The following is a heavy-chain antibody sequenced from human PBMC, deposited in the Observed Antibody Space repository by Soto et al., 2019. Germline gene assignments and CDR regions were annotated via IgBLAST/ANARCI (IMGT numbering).Heavy chain of an antibody. J-gene: IGHJ4*02. CDR2: IIPIFGTP. CDR1: GVTFSRQD. CDR3: ATNEGRDGYSFDY. V-gene: IGHV1-69*13. D-gene: IGHD5-12*01. Sequence: GASLKVSCKASGVTFSRQDMRWVRQAPGQGLEWMGGIIPIFGTPQYAEKFQYRVTITADESTSTAYMELSSLTSEDTAVYYCATNEGRDGYSFDYWGQGTLVTV.